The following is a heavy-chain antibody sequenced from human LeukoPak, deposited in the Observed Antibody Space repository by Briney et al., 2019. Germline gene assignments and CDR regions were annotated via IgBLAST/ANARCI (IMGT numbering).Heavy chain of an antibody. V-gene: IGHV4-38-2*01. CDR2: IYHSGST. CDR1: GYSISSGYY. Sequence: SETLSLTCAVSGYSISSGYYWGWIRQPPGKGLEWIGSIYHSGSTYYNPSLKSRVTISVDTSKNQFSLKLSSVTAADTAVYYCARHILYSNCDGWYFDYWGQGTLVTVSS. CDR3: ARHILYSNCDGWYFDY. D-gene: IGHD4-11*01. J-gene: IGHJ4*02.